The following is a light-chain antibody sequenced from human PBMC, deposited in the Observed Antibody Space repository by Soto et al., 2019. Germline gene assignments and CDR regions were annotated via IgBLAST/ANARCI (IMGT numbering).Light chain of an antibody. CDR1: QTISSW. CDR2: GAS. V-gene: IGKV1-39*01. J-gene: IGKJ2*01. CDR3: QQSYRNPT. Sequence: DIQTTQAASTLSGSVGDRVTITCRASQTISSWLAWYQQKPGKAPKLLIYGASTLQSGVPSRFSGSGSGTDYTLTISSLQPEDFATYYCQQSYRNPTFGQGTKLDIK.